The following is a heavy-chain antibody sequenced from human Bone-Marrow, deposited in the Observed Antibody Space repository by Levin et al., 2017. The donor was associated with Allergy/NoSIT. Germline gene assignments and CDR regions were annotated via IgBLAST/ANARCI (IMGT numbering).Heavy chain of an antibody. D-gene: IGHD6-25*01. J-gene: IGHJ4*02. CDR2: ISYDGSNK. Sequence: LSLTCAASGFTFSSYGMHWVRQAPGKGLEWVAVISYDGSNKYYADSVKGRFTISRDNSKNTLYLQMNSLRAEDTAVYYCAKDAGGGYYFDYWGQGTLVTVSS. V-gene: IGHV3-30*18. CDR1: GFTFSSYG. CDR3: AKDAGGGYYFDY.